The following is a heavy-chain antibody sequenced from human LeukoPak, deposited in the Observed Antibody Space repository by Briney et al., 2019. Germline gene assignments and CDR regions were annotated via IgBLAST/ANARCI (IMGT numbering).Heavy chain of an antibody. D-gene: IGHD5-18*01. J-gene: IGHJ4*02. CDR3: ARRYSYGPYYFDY. CDR2: IYYSGST. V-gene: IGHV4-39*01. CDR1: GGSISSSSYY. Sequence: PSETLSLTWTVSGGSISSSSYYWGWIRQPPGKGLEWIGSIYYSGSTYYNPSLKSRVTISVDTSKNQFSLKLSSVTAADTAVYYCARRYSYGPYYFDYWGQGTLVTVSS.